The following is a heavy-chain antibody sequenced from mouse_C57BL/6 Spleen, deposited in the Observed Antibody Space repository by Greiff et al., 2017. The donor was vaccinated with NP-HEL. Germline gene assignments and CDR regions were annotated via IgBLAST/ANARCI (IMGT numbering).Heavy chain of an antibody. Sequence: QVQLQQSGPELVKPGASVKISCKASGYAFSSSWMNWVKQRPGKGLEWIGRIYPGDGDTNYNGKFKGKATLTADKSSSTAYMQLSSLTSEDSAVYFCAKEWEKDAMDYWGQGTSVTVSS. CDR3: AKEWEKDAMDY. V-gene: IGHV1-82*01. CDR1: GYAFSSSW. CDR2: IYPGDGDT. D-gene: IGHD1-3*01. J-gene: IGHJ4*01.